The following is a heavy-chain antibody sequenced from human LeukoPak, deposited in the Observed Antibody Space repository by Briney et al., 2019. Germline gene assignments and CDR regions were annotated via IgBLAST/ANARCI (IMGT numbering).Heavy chain of an antibody. V-gene: IGHV3-23*01. CDR2: LSGRGSSS. D-gene: IGHD3-10*01. Sequence: PGGSLRLSCAASGFTFSNYALSWVRQAPGRGLEWVSTLSGRGSSSYYADSVKGRFTISRDNSKNTLYLQMNSLRAEDTAVYYCAKEMTLTFGDGYYYGMDVWGQGTTVTVSS. CDR1: GFTFSNYA. J-gene: IGHJ6*02. CDR3: AKEMTLTFGDGYYYGMDV.